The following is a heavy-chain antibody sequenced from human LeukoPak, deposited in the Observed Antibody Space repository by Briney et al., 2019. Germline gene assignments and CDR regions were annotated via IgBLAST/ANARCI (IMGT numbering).Heavy chain of an antibody. CDR3: AKEGRDISNFETTHYFGY. CDR2: ISGSGDST. J-gene: IGHJ4*02. D-gene: IGHD6-13*01. CDR1: GFFFSNYA. Sequence: HTGGSLRLSCATSGFFFSNYAMSWVRQAPGKGPEWVSAISGSGDSTYYADSVKGRFTISRDNSQDTLYLQMNSLRVEDTALYYCAKEGRDISNFETTHYFGYWGQGILVTVSS. V-gene: IGHV3-23*01.